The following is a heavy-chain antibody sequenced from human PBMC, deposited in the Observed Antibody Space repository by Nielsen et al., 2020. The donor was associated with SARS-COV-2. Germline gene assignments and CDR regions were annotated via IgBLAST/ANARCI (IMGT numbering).Heavy chain of an antibody. CDR1: GFSFRTFG. J-gene: IGHJ4*02. V-gene: IGHV3-33*04. Sequence: GGSLRLSCAASGFSFRTFGMHWVRQAPGKGLEWVAMIWRGGNYKFYPDSVRGRFTISRDDSKNLVSLQMESLRVEDTALYYCTRDPPDSGWALDYWGQGIPVTVSS. CDR2: IWRGGNYK. CDR3: TRDPPDSGWALDY. D-gene: IGHD6-19*01.